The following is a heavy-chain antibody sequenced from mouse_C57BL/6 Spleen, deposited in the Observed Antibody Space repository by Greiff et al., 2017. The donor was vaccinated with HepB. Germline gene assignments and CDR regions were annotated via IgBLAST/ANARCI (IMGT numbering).Heavy chain of an antibody. J-gene: IGHJ3*01. V-gene: IGHV1-81*01. CDR3: ARGDCNYEAWFAY. CDR2: IYPRSGNT. CDR1: GYTFTSYG. D-gene: IGHD2-1*01. Sequence: VQLQQSGAELARPGASVKLSCKASGYTFTSYGISWVKQRTGQGLEWIGEIYPRSGNTYYNEKFKGKATLTADKSSSTAYMELHSLTSVDSAVYFCARGDCNYEAWFAYLGQGTLVTVSA.